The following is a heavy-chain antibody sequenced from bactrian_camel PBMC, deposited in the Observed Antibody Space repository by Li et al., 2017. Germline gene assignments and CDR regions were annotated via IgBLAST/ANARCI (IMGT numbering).Heavy chain of an antibody. Sequence: HVQLVESGGGSVRAGGSLRLSCVMSGYAYTSACLAWFRQVPGKEREGVAAINTRGVTSYADSVKGRFTISKDNAKNTLYLQMNSLKPEDTATYYCAADFRSRTYGRPWTEKEEYDNWGRGTQVTVS. J-gene: IGHJ4*01. V-gene: IGHV3S1*01. D-gene: IGHD6*01. CDR2: INTRGVT. CDR3: AADFRSRTYGRPWTEKEEYDN. CDR1: GYAYTSAC.